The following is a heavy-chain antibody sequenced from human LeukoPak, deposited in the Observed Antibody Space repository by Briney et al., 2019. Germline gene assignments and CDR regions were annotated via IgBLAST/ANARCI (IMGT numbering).Heavy chain of an antibody. Sequence: SVKVSCKASGGTFSSYAISWVRQAPGQGLEWMGGINPIFGTANYAQNVQGKVTITAEEATSTVYMELSSLRSEDTAVYVCARTLRNCDALDIWGQGTMVTVSS. D-gene: IGHD1-1*01. CDR2: INPIFGTA. J-gene: IGHJ3*02. V-gene: IGHV1-69*13. CDR3: ARTLRNCDALDI. CDR1: GGTFSSYA.